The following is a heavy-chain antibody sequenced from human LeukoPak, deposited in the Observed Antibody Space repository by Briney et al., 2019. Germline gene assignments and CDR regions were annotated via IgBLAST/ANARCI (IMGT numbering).Heavy chain of an antibody. CDR1: GYTFTDYY. J-gene: IGHJ5*02. CDR2: IIPIFGTA. CDR3: ARKEAAGSWFDP. D-gene: IGHD6-13*01. Sequence: ASVKVSCKASGYTFTDYYIHWVRQAPGQGLEWMGGIIPIFGTANYAQKFQGRVTITADKSTSTAYMELSSLRSEDTAVYYCARKEAAGSWFDPWGQGTLVTVSS. V-gene: IGHV1-69*06.